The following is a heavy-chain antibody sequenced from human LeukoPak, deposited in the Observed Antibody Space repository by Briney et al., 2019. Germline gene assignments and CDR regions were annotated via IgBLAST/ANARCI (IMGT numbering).Heavy chain of an antibody. V-gene: IGHV3-11*06. CDR1: GFTFSDYY. CDR3: AREGAATIPLDY. J-gene: IGHJ4*02. D-gene: IGHD2-21*01. Sequence: GGSLRLSCAASGFTFSDYYMSWIRQAPGKGLEWVSYISSSSSYIYYADSVKGRFTISRDNAKNSLYLQMNSLRAEDTAVYYCAREGAATIPLDYWGQGTLVTVSS. CDR2: ISSSSSYI.